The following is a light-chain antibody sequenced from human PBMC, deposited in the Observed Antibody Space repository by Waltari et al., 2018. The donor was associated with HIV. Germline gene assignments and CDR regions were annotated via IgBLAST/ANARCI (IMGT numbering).Light chain of an antibody. CDR1: RNLDYKY. J-gene: IGKJ2*01. CDR3: QQYETSPYT. CDR2: GAS. V-gene: IGKV3-20*01. Sequence: ENVLTQSPGTLSLSPGESATLSCRASRNLDYKYLAWHQHKPGQAPRLRIYGASHRSDGIPDKFRGSGSGTDFTLTITRLDPEDFALYFCQQYETSPYTFGQGTRLEIK.